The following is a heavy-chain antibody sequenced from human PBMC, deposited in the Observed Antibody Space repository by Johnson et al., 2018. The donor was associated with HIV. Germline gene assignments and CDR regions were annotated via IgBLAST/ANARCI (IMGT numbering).Heavy chain of an antibody. CDR1: GFTFSNYG. D-gene: IGHD3-10*01. V-gene: IGHV3-33*01. Sequence: MLLVESGGGVVQPGRSLRLSCAASGFTFSNYGMHWVRQTPGKGLEWVAVIWYDGSNKYYADSVKGRFTISRDNSKNTLYLQMNSLRAEDTAVYYCARVFVDDEDTWVNYYDALDIWGQGTMVTVSS. CDR2: IWYDGSNK. J-gene: IGHJ3*02. CDR3: ARVFVDDEDTWVNYYDALDI.